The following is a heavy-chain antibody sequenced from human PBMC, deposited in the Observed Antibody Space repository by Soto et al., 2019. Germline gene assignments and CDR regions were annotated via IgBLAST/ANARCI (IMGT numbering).Heavy chain of an antibody. J-gene: IGHJ4*02. CDR1: GYTLTELS. V-gene: IGHV1-24*01. CDR3: ATFYGDGFNFDY. Sequence: ASVKVSCKVSGYTLTELSMHWLRQAPGKGLEWMGGFDPEDGETIYAQKFQGRVTMTEDTSTDTAYMELSSLRSEDTAVYYCATFYGDGFNFDYWGQGTLVTVSS. CDR2: FDPEDGET. D-gene: IGHD4-17*01.